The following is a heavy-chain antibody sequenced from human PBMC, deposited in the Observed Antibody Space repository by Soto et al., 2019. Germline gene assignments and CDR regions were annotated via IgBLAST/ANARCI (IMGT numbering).Heavy chain of an antibody. V-gene: IGHV3-23*01. J-gene: IGHJ4*02. Sequence: GGSLRLPCAACGFTFSSYAMSWVRQAPGKGLEWVSAISGSGGSTYYADSVKGRFTISRDNSKNTLYLQMNSLRAEDTAVYYCAKDVNYGDYVFYFDYWGQGTLVTVSS. CDR2: ISGSGGST. D-gene: IGHD4-17*01. CDR1: GFTFSSYA. CDR3: AKDVNYGDYVFYFDY.